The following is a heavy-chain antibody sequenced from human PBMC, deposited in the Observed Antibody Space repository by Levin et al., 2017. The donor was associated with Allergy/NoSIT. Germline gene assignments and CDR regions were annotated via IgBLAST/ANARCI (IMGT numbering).Heavy chain of an antibody. CDR1: GFTFSSYG. V-gene: IGHV3-30*18. J-gene: IGHJ3*02. CDR2: ISYDGSNK. Sequence: PGGSLRLSCAASGFTFSSYGMHWVRQAPGKGLEWVAVISYDGSNKYYADSVKGRFTISRDNSKNTLYLQMNSLRAEDTAVYYCAKDRMRIQLWWGSPADAFDIWGQGTMVTVSS. CDR3: AKDRMRIQLWWGSPADAFDI. D-gene: IGHD5-18*01.